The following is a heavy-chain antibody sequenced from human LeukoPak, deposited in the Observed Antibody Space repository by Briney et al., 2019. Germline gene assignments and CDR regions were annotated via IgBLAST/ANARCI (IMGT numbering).Heavy chain of an antibody. CDR2: ISAYNGNT. CDR1: GYTFTGYY. CDR3: ARDYYDSSGYYGHAFDI. Sequence: ASLKVSCKASGYTFTGYYMHWVRQAPGQGLEWMGWISAYNGNTNYAQKLQGRVTMTTDTSTSTAYMELRSLRSDDTAVYYCARDYYDSSGYYGHAFDIWGQGTMVTVSS. J-gene: IGHJ3*02. D-gene: IGHD3-22*01. V-gene: IGHV1-18*04.